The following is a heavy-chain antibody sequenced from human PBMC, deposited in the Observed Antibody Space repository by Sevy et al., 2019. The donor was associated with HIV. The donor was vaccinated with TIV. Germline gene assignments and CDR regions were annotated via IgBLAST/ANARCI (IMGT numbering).Heavy chain of an antibody. D-gene: IGHD3-9*01. Sequence: SGATLVKPTQTLTLTCTFSGFSFSTSGVGVGWIRQPPGKALEWLALIYWDDDKRYSPSLKSRLTITKDTSKDQVVLTMANMDPVDTGTYYCAHRRSKGITITEFDYWGQGTLVTVSS. V-gene: IGHV2-5*02. CDR3: AHRRSKGITITEFDY. J-gene: IGHJ4*02. CDR1: GFSFSTSGVG. CDR2: IYWDDDK.